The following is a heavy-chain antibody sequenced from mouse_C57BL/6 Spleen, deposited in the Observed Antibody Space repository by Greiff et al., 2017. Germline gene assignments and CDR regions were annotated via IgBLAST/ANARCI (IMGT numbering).Heavy chain of an antibody. J-gene: IGHJ4*01. CDR3: TRDAMDY. CDR2: IDPETGGT. Sequence: QVQLQQSGAELVRPGASVTLSCKASGYTFTDYEMHWVKQTPVHGLEWIGAIDPETGGTAYNQKFKGKAILTADKSSSTAYMELRSLTSADSAVYYGTRDAMDYWGQGTSVTVSS. CDR1: GYTFTDYE. V-gene: IGHV1-15*01.